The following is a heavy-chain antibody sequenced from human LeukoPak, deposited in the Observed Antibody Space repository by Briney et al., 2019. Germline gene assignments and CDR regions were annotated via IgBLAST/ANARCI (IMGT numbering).Heavy chain of an antibody. CDR1: GGSISSYY. J-gene: IGHJ4*02. CDR3: ARGDYYGLLDY. D-gene: IGHD3-10*01. CDR2: INHSGST. V-gene: IGHV4-34*01. Sequence: SETLSLTCTVSGGSISSYYWSWIRQPPGKGLEWIGEINHSGSTNYNPSLKSRVTISVDTSKNQFSLKLSSVTAADTAVYYCARGDYYGLLDYWGQGTLVTVSS.